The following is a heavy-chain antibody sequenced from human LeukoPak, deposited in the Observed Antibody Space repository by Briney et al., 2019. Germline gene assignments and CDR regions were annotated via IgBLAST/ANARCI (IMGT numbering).Heavy chain of an antibody. J-gene: IGHJ4*02. V-gene: IGHV1-2*02. CDR2: SNPNSGAT. D-gene: IGHD2-21*01. CDR1: LYTFIDYY. CDR3: ARAYCGGDCYDS. Sequence: GASVTDSCMASLYTFIDYYMHWVRQAPGQGLEWMGWSNPNSGATNYAQKFQGRVTMTRDTSISTAYMELTRLRSDDTAVYYCARAYCGGDCYDSWGQGTLVTVSS.